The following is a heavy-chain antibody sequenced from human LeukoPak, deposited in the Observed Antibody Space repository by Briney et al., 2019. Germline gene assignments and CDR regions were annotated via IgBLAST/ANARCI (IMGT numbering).Heavy chain of an antibody. CDR2: INAGNGNT. D-gene: IGHD1-1*01. CDR3: ARSDSRYNWNDAYYYYGMDV. J-gene: IGHJ6*02. V-gene: IGHV1-3*01. Sequence: ASVKVSCKASGYTFTSYAMHWVRQAPGQRLEWMGWINAGNGNTKYSQKFQGRVTITRDTSASTAYMELSSLRSEDTAVYYCARSDSRYNWNDAYYYYGMDVWGQGTTVTVSS. CDR1: GYTFTSYA.